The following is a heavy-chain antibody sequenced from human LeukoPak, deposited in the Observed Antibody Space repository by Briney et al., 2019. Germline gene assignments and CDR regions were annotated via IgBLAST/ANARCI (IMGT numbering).Heavy chain of an antibody. Sequence: GRSLRLSCAASGFTFSSYGMHWVRQAPGKGLEGVAVISYDGSNKYYADSVKGRFTISRDNSKNTLYLQMNSLRAEDTAVYYCASHGFGEPYNYFDYWGQGTLVTVSS. D-gene: IGHD3-10*01. J-gene: IGHJ4*02. CDR1: GFTFSSYG. CDR2: ISYDGSNK. V-gene: IGHV3-30*03. CDR3: ASHGFGEPYNYFDY.